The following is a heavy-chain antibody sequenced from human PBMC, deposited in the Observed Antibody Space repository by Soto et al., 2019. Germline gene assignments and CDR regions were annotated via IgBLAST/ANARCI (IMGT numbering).Heavy chain of an antibody. Sequence: ASVKVSCKASGYTFTSYGISWVRQAPGQGLEWMGWISAYNGNTNYAQKLQGRVTMTTDTSTSTAYMELRSLRSDDTAVYYCARLHSSSSRGDFDYWGQGTLVTVSS. CDR2: ISAYNGNT. J-gene: IGHJ4*02. V-gene: IGHV1-18*01. CDR1: GYTFTSYG. D-gene: IGHD6-6*01. CDR3: ARLHSSSSRGDFDY.